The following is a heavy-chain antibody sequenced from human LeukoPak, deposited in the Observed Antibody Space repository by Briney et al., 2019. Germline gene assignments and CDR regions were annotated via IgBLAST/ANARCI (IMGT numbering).Heavy chain of an antibody. V-gene: IGHV3-23*01. CDR3: AKSRQQLFDY. CDR1: GFTFSSYG. CDR2: ISSSSGGST. Sequence: GGSLRLSCAASGFTFSSYGMTWVRQAPGKGLEGLEWVSTISSSSGGSTYYADSVKGRFTISRDNSKNTLYLQMNSLRAEDTAVYYCAKSRQQLFDYWGQGTLVTVSS. J-gene: IGHJ4*02. D-gene: IGHD6-13*01.